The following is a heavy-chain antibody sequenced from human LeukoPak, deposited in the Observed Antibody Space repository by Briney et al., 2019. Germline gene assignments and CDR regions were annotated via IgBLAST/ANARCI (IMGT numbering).Heavy chain of an antibody. CDR3: ARQTLELRYDY. Sequence: SETLSLTCAVSGYSISSGYYWGWIRQPPGKGLEWIGSIYHSGSTYYNPSLKSRVTISVDTPKNQFSLKLSSVTAADTAVYYCARQTLELRYDYWGQGTLVTVSS. J-gene: IGHJ4*02. CDR1: GYSISSGYY. D-gene: IGHD1-7*01. V-gene: IGHV4-38-2*01. CDR2: IYHSGST.